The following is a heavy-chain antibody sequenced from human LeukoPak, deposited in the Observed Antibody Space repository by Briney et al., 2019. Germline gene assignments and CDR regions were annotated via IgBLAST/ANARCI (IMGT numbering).Heavy chain of an antibody. D-gene: IGHD3-10*02. CDR3: AELGITMIGGV. CDR1: EFTFSSYA. CDR2: ISYDGGNK. Sequence: GGSLRLSCAASEFTFSSYAMHWVRQAPGKGLQWVALISYDGGNKYYADSVKGRFTISRDNAKNSLYLQMNSLRAEDTAVYYCAELGITMIGGVRGKGTTVTISS. V-gene: IGHV3-30*07. J-gene: IGHJ6*04.